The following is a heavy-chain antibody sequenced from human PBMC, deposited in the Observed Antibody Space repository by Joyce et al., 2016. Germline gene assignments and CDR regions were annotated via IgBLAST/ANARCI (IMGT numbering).Heavy chain of an antibody. Sequence: QVQLQQWGAGLLKPSETLSLTCGVNGGPFRGFLWTWVRQPPGEGLQWIGDVNTIGATNYTPSLKSRVTISVDTSKNQFSLTLTSITAADTAMYYCARSQWLAPLMYWGQGSLVAVSS. J-gene: IGHJ4*02. CDR3: ARSQWLAPLMY. D-gene: IGHD6-19*01. V-gene: IGHV4-34*02. CDR2: VNTIGAT. CDR1: GGPFRGFL.